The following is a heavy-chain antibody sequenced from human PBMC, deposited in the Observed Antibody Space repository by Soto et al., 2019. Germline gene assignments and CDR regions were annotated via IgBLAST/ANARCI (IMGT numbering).Heavy chain of an antibody. CDR3: ARDGTTETTNYHYAMDV. CDR1: GFTFRRYP. CDR2: IHSGGSRI. D-gene: IGHD4-17*01. V-gene: IGHV3-48*01. Sequence: PGGSLRLSCADPGFTFRRYPMNWVRQPPGKGLEWVSYIHSGGSRIYYADSVKGGFTISRDNAKNSLFLQMNSLRAEDTAVYYCARDGTTETTNYHYAMDVWGQGTTVTVSS. J-gene: IGHJ6*02.